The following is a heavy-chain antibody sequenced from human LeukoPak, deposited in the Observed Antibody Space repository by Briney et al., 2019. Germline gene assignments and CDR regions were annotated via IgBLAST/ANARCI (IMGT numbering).Heavy chain of an antibody. J-gene: IGHJ4*02. Sequence: PSETLSLTCTVSSGSISSYYWSWIRQPPGKGLEWIGYIYYGGSTNYNPSLKSRVTISVDTSKNQFSLKLSSVTAADTAVYYCASYPPLPGSSWEGDYWGQGTLVTVSS. D-gene: IGHD6-13*01. CDR2: IYYGGST. V-gene: IGHV4-59*08. CDR3: ASYPPLPGSSWEGDY. CDR1: SGSISSYY.